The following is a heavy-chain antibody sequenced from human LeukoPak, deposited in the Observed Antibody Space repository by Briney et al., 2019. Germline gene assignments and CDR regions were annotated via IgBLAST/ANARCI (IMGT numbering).Heavy chain of an antibody. D-gene: IGHD2-15*01. CDR2: ISSSGSTI. Sequence: GGSLRLSCAASGFTFSDYYMSWIRQAPGKGLEWVSYISSSGSTIYYADSVKGRFTTSRDNAKNSLYLQMNSLRTEDTALYYCGKDISPGGLDVWGQGTAVTVSS. CDR1: GFTFSDYY. CDR3: GKDISPGGLDV. J-gene: IGHJ6*02. V-gene: IGHV3-11*01.